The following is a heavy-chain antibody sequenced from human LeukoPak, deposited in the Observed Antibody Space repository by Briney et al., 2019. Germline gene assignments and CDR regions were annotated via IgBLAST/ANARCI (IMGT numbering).Heavy chain of an antibody. V-gene: IGHV3-48*01. D-gene: IGHD5-18*01. CDR3: ARDEGYSYGYHFDY. Sequence: PGGSLRLSCAASGFTFSSYSMNWVRQAQGKGLEWASYIDSSSSTIYYADSVKGRFTISRDNAKNSLYLQMNSLRAEDTAVYYCARDEGYSYGYHFDYWGQGTLVTVSS. CDR1: GFTFSSYS. J-gene: IGHJ4*02. CDR2: IDSSSSTI.